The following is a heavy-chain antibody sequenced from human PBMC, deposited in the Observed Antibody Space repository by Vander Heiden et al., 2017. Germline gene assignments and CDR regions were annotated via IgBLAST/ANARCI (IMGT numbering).Heavy chain of an antibody. J-gene: IGHJ4*02. CDR3: VEDHDFWSGTFDF. CDR2: LSWNSATI. CDR1: GFTFDDYA. D-gene: IGHD3-3*01. Sequence: EVHLVESGCGLVQPGRSLRPSCSASGFTFDDYAMRWVRQTPGGGLEWVSGLSWNSATIVYADSVKGRFTISRDNAKNFLFLQMNSLRADDAALYYCVEDHDFWSGTFDFWGQGTLVTVSS. V-gene: IGHV3-9*01.